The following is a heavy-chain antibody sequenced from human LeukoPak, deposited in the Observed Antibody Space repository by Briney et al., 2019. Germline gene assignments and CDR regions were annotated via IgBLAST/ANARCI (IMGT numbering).Heavy chain of an antibody. CDR1: GFTFSSYW. CDR2: ISSSHSTI. CDR3: ARVSGSSLTHYFDY. V-gene: IGHV3-48*04. J-gene: IGHJ4*02. D-gene: IGHD1-26*01. Sequence: PGGSLRLSCAAFGFTFSSYWMSWLRQAPGRGLEWVSYISSSHSTIYYADSVKGRFTISRDNAKNSLYLQINTLRAEDTAVYYCARVSGSSLTHYFDYWGQGSLVTVSS.